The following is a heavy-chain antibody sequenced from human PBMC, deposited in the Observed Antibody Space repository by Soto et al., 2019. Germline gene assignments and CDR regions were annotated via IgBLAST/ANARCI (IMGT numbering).Heavy chain of an antibody. J-gene: IGHJ3*02. Sequence: SETLSLTCTVSGGSISDYYWAWIRLPPGKGLEWIGYVNDRWGSHYNPSLKSRVAISLDTSKSQFSLKMTSVTATDTAVYYCARHDGYNPRVVSAFDIWGQGTMVTVSS. D-gene: IGHD5-12*01. CDR2: VNDRWGS. V-gene: IGHV4-59*08. CDR3: ARHDGYNPRVVSAFDI. CDR1: GGSISDYY.